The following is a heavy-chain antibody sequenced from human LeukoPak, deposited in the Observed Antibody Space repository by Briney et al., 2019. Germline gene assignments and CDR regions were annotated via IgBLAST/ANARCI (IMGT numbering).Heavy chain of an antibody. CDR2: IWHDGSGK. CDR1: GFTFSNYG. CDR3: ARGGSKFDAFEI. Sequence: GGSLRLSCAASGFTFSNYGMHWVRQAPGKGLEWVAIIWHDGSGKYYADSVKGRFTISRDNSKNTVYLQMNSLRAEDTAVYYCARGGSKFDAFEIWGQGTMVTVSS. J-gene: IGHJ3*02. D-gene: IGHD3-10*01. V-gene: IGHV3-33*01.